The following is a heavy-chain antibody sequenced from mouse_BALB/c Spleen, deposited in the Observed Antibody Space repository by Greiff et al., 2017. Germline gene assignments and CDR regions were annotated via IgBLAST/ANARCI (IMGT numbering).Heavy chain of an antibody. J-gene: IGHJ3*01. CDR3: ARDYYGSSFFAY. V-gene: IGHV1-20*02. CDR2: INPYNGDT. D-gene: IGHD1-1*01. CDR1: GYSFTGYF. Sequence: VHVKQSGPELVKPGASVKISCKASGYSFTGYFMNWVMQSHGKSLEWIGRINPYNGDTFYNQKFKGKATLTVDKSSSTAHMELRSLASEDSAVYYCARDYYGSSFFAYWGQGTLVTVSA.